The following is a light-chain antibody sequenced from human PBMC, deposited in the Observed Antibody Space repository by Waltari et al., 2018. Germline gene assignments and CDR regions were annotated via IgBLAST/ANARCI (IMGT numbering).Light chain of an antibody. CDR3: SSYRSTSTLYV. CDR1: NRDVGSYDY. V-gene: IGLV2-14*01. CDR2: EVN. J-gene: IGLJ1*01. Sequence: QSALTQPASVSGSPGQSITISCTGTNRDVGSYDYVHWYQQYPGQAPKLLIYEVNNLPSGFSSRFSGSKSGNTASLTISGLQADDEADYYCSSYRSTSTLYVFGTGTKVTVL.